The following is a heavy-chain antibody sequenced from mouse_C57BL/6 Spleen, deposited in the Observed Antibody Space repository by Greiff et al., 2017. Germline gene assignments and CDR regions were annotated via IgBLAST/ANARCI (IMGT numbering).Heavy chain of an antibody. J-gene: IGHJ1*03. CDR3: AIITTDGYFDV. V-gene: IGHV3-6*01. CDR2: ISYDGSN. Sequence: EVQRVESGPGLVKPSQSLSLTCSVTGYSITSGYYWNWIRQFPGNKLEWMGYISYDGSNNYNPSLKNRISITRDTSKNQFFLKLNSVTTEDTATYYCAIITTDGYFDVWGTGTTVTVSS. CDR1: GYSITSGYY. D-gene: IGHD1-2*01.